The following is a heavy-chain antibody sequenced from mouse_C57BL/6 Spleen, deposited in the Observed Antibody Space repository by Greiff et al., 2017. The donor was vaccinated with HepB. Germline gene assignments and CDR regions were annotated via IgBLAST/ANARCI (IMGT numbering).Heavy chain of an antibody. CDR2: IYPGGGYT. D-gene: IGHD2-5*01. CDR1: GYTFTNYW. Sequence: QVQLKQSGAELVRPGTSVKMSCKASGYTFTNYWIGWAKQRPGHGLEWIGDIYPGGGYTNYNEKFKGKATLTADKSSSTAYMQFSSLTSEDSAIYYCARGDYSNYVGYAMDYWGQGTSVTVSS. CDR3: ARGDYSNYVGYAMDY. J-gene: IGHJ4*01. V-gene: IGHV1-63*01.